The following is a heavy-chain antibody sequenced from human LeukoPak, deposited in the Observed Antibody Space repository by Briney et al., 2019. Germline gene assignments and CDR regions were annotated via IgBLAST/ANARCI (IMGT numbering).Heavy chain of an antibody. Sequence: ASVKVSCKASGYTFTSYYMHWVRQAPGQGLEWMGIINPSGGSTSYAQKFQGRVTMTRDTSTSTVHMELSSLRSEDTAVYYCARDAEPAPMYSSTHFDYWGQGTLVTVSS. CDR1: GYTFTSYY. D-gene: IGHD6-13*01. CDR2: INPSGGST. J-gene: IGHJ4*02. CDR3: ARDAEPAPMYSSTHFDY. V-gene: IGHV1-46*01.